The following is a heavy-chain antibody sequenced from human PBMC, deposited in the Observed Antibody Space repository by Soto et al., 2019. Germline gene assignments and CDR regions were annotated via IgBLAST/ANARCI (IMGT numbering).Heavy chain of an antibody. D-gene: IGHD4-17*01. V-gene: IGHV4-59*01. J-gene: IGHJ4*02. CDR2: IYYSGST. Sequence: SETLSLTCTVSGGSISSYYWSWIRQPPGKGLEWIGYIYYSGSTNYNPSLKSRVTISVDTSKNQFSLKLSSVTAADTAVYYCSSMTTVTTFDYWGQGSLVTVSS. CDR1: GGSISSYY. CDR3: SSMTTVTTFDY.